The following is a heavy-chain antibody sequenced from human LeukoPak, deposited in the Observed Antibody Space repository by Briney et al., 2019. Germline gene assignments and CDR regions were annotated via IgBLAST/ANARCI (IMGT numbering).Heavy chain of an antibody. J-gene: IGHJ4*02. CDR2: ISSGSRSI. CDR3: ARPHQDYVWGSPDY. Sequence: PGGSLRLSCAVSGFTFSSYSMNWVRQAPGKGLEWVSYISSGSRSIYYADSVKGRFTISRDNAKNSLYLQMNSLRDEDTAVYYCARPHQDYVWGSPDYWGQGTLVTVSS. D-gene: IGHD3-16*01. CDR1: GFTFSSYS. V-gene: IGHV3-48*02.